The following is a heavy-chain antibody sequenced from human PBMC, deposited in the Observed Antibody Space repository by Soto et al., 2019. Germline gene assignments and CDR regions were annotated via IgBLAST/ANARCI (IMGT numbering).Heavy chain of an antibody. CDR3: ARDLGGWPDY. J-gene: IGHJ4*02. V-gene: IGHV1-2*06. Sequence: ASVKVSCKASGYIFTDYYMHWVRQAPGQELGWMGRINPNSGGTNYAQKFQGRVTITRDTSASTAYMELSSLRSEDTAVYYCARDLGGWPDYWGQGTLVTVSS. CDR2: INPNSGGT. CDR1: GYIFTDYY. D-gene: IGHD2-15*01.